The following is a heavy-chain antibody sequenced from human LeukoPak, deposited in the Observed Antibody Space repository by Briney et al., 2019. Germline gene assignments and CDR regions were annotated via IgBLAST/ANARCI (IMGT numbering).Heavy chain of an antibody. V-gene: IGHV3-23*01. CDR1: GFTFSSYA. Sequence: GGSLRLSCAVSGFTFSSYAMNWVRQAPGKGLEWVSAISGRGGSTYYADSAKGRFTISRDNSKNTLFLQMNSLRAEDTAVYYCAKEGIEGDSSGYYYNHFDYWGQGTLVTVSS. CDR3: AKEGIEGDSSGYYYNHFDY. CDR2: ISGRGGST. D-gene: IGHD3-22*01. J-gene: IGHJ4*02.